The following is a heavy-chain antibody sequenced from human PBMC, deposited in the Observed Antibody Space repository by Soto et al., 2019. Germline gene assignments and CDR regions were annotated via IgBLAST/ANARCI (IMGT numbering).Heavy chain of an antibody. CDR2: IYYGGST. V-gene: IGHV4-59*08. D-gene: IGHD7-27*01. J-gene: IGHJ4*02. CDR3: ARPGRDWGSLDY. CDR1: GDSISTYY. Sequence: QVQLQESGPGLVKPSETLSLTCTVSGDSISTYYWTWIRQSPGKGLEWIAFIYYGGSTNYNPSLKSAVTISVDTSKNHFSLKLTSVTAADTAVYYCARPGRDWGSLDYWGQGTLVTVSS.